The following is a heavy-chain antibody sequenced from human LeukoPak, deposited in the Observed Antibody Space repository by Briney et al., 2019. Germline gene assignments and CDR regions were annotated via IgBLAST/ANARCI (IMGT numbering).Heavy chain of an antibody. CDR1: VGSFSGYY. J-gene: IGHJ5*02. CDR2: IYYSGST. D-gene: IGHD6-13*01. V-gene: IGHV4-39*01. CDR3: ARHGYGSWYGYNWFDP. Sequence: SETLSLTCAVYVGSFSGYYWGWIRQPPGKGLEWIGSIYYSGSTYYNLSLKSRVTISVDTSKNQFSLKLSSVTAADTAVYYCARHGYGSWYGYNWFDPWGQGTLVTVSS.